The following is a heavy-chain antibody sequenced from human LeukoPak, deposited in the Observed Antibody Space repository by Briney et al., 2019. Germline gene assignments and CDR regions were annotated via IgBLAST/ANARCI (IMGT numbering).Heavy chain of an antibody. V-gene: IGHV1-2*02. D-gene: IGHD6-6*01. CDR1: GYTFTGYY. CDR3: ARLSPSSSSDY. CDR2: INPNSGGT. J-gene: IGHJ4*02. Sequence: ASVKVSCKASGYTFTGYYMHWVRQAPGQGLEWMGWINPNSGGTNYAQKFQGGVTMTRDTSISTAYMELSRLRSDDTAVYYCARLSPSSSSDYWGQGTLVAVSS.